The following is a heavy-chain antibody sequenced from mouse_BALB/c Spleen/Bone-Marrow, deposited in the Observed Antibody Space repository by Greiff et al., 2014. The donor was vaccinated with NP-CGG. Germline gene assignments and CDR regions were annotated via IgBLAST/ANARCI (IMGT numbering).Heavy chain of an antibody. CDR1: GYTFSSYW. Sequence: QVQLQQSGAELMKPGASVKIPCKATGYTFSSYWIEWVKQRPGHGLEWIGEILPGSGSTNYNEKFKGKATFTADTSSNTAYMQLSSLTSEDSAVYYCARGLWLRRSYYAMDYWGQGTSVTVSS. V-gene: IGHV1-9*01. D-gene: IGHD2-2*01. CDR2: ILPGSGST. CDR3: ARGLWLRRSYYAMDY. J-gene: IGHJ4*01.